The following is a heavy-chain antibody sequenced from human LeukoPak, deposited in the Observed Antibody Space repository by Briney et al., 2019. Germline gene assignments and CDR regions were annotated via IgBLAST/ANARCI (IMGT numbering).Heavy chain of an antibody. D-gene: IGHD2-15*01. CDR1: GYTFTSYY. Sequence: ASVKVSCKASGYTFTSYYIHCVRQAPGQGLEWMGWIDTSNGATNYAQKFQGRVTISRDTSIGTAYMELTNLISDDTAIYYCASEAISNGGRCSLQIVASWGQGTLVTVSS. V-gene: IGHV1-2*02. CDR2: IDTSNGAT. J-gene: IGHJ4*02. CDR3: ASEAISNGGRCSLQIVAS.